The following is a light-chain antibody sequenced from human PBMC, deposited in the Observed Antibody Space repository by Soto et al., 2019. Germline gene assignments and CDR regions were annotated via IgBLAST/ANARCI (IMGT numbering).Light chain of an antibody. CDR2: DGS. J-gene: IGLJ1*01. V-gene: IGLV2-23*01. Sequence: QSALAPPACVSRSPGQSITISCTGTSGDVGRYNLVSWYQQHPGKAPNLMIHDGSKRPSGDSNRSPGSKSGNTAALAVSGLRAEDEAGYYCCSYAGSTPSGIGTGTKVNVL. CDR1: SGDVGRYNL. CDR3: CSYAGSTPSG.